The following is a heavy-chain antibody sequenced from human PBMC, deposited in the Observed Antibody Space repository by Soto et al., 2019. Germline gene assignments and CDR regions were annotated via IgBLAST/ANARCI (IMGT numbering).Heavy chain of an antibody. D-gene: IGHD3-3*01. CDR1: GYAFNIYD. J-gene: IGHJ6*02. CDR2: MTPKRETP. CDR3: ARGGHGFGSGETYYYAMDV. Sequence: QVHLVQSGAEVKKPGASVKVSCTASGYAFNIYDIHWVRQSTGQGLEWMGWMTPKRETPGYAPKFQGRFTMISDTSGSAVYMELSSLGSEDTAVYFCARGGHGFGSGETYYYAMDVWGQGTTVTVSS. V-gene: IGHV1-8*01.